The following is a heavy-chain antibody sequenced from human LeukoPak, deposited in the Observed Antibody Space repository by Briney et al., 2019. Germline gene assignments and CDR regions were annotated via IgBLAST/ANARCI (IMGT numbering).Heavy chain of an antibody. D-gene: IGHD3-3*01. V-gene: IGHV1-46*01. CDR1: GYTFTSYY. Sequence: GASVKVSCKASGYTFTSYYMHWVRQAPGQGLEWMGIINPSGGSTSYAQKFQGRVTMTRDTSTSTAYMELSSLRSEDTAVYYCAVYGVLFGLDPWGQGTLVTVSS. CDR3: AVYGVLFGLDP. J-gene: IGHJ5*02. CDR2: INPSGGST.